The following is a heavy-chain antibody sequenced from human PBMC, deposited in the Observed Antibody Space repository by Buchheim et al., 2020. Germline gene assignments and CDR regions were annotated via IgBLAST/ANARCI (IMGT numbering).Heavy chain of an antibody. Sequence: QVQLQESGPGLVKPSETLSLTCSVSGDSLNSYYWSWIRQPPGKELEWIGYNFYSGSTYYRPSLRSRAFISVDTSRNQFSLRLRSVTAADTAVYYCARGRRNYSRGWFDPWGQGT. J-gene: IGHJ5*01. CDR2: NFYSGST. V-gene: IGHV4-59*01. CDR3: ARGRRNYSRGWFDP. D-gene: IGHD6-13*01. CDR1: GDSLNSYY.